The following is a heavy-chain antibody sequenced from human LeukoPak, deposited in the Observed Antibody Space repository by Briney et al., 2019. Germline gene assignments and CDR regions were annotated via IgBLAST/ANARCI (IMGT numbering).Heavy chain of an antibody. CDR1: GGSISSYY. CDR2: IYTSGST. J-gene: IGHJ5*02. D-gene: IGHD6-19*01. CDR3: ARGYSSGWYNWFDP. Sequence: SETLSLTCTVSGGSISSYYWSWLRQPAGKGLEWFGRIYTSGSTNYNPSLKSRVTMSVDTSKNQFSLKLSSVTAADTAVYYCARGYSSGWYNWFDPWGQGTLVTVSS. V-gene: IGHV4-4*07.